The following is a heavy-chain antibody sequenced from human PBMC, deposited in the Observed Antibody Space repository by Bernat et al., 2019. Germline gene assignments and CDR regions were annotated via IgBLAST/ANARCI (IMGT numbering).Heavy chain of an antibody. D-gene: IGHD1/OR15-1a*01. V-gene: IGHV3-7*03. CDR3: ARRFKNSFDY. J-gene: IGHJ4*02. Sequence: EVQLVESGGGLVQPGGSLRLSCAASGFTFSNYWMSWVRQAPGKGLEWVTLINEDGCEKHYVHSVEGRFTISRDTAKNSLFLQMNSLRAEDTAVYYCARRFKNSFDYWGQGTLVTVSS. CDR1: GFTFSNYW. CDR2: INEDGCEK.